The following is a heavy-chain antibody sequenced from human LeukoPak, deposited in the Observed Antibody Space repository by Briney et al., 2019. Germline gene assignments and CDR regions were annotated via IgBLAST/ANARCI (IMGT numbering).Heavy chain of an antibody. D-gene: IGHD6-19*01. CDR3: ARDSRGAGPDFDY. CDR1: GGSISSYF. J-gene: IGHJ4*02. CDR2: IQNSGAT. Sequence: SETLSLTCAVSGGSISSYFWAWIRQPPGKGLEWIGYIQNSGATSYNPSLKSRVTISVDTSKNQFSLKLSSVTAADTAVHYCARDSRGAGPDFDYWGQGTLVTVSS. V-gene: IGHV4-59*01.